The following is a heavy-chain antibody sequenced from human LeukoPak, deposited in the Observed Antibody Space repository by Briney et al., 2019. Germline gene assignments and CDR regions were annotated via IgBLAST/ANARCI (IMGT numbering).Heavy chain of an antibody. J-gene: IGHJ6*03. Sequence: GGSLRLSCAASGFTFSSYGMHWVRQAPGKGLEWVAFIQYDASNKYYTDSVKGRFTISRDNSKNTLYLQMNSLRPEDTAVYYCARVVGLTGYSSNWYSGYYYYMDVWGKGTTVTVSS. CDR3: ARVVGLTGYSSNWYSGYYYYMDV. CDR2: IQYDASNK. CDR1: GFTFSSYG. V-gene: IGHV3-30*02. D-gene: IGHD6-13*01.